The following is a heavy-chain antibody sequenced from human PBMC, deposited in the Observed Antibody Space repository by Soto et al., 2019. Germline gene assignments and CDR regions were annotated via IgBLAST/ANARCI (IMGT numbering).Heavy chain of an antibody. Sequence: GGSLRLSCAASVFTFNSYGMHWVRQAPSKGLEWVAVIWFDGSNNYCADSVKGRFTISRDNSKNTLYLQMNNLRVEDTAVYYCARVGPGNTEWNYYYGMDFWGQGTTVTVSS. CDR2: IWFDGSNN. D-gene: IGHD1-7*01. J-gene: IGHJ6*02. CDR3: ARVGPGNTEWNYYYGMDF. CDR1: VFTFNSYG. V-gene: IGHV3-33*01.